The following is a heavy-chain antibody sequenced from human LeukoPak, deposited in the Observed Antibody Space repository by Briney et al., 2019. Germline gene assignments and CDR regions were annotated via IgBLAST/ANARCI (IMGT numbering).Heavy chain of an antibody. V-gene: IGHV3-30*18. CDR2: LSYDGSNR. D-gene: IGHD4-17*01. J-gene: IGHJ4*02. CDR1: GFTFSSFG. Sequence: GRSLRLSCAASGFTFSSFGMHWVRQAPGKGLEWVAVLSYDGSNRYYADSVKGRFTISRDNSKNTLYLQMNSLRGEDTAVYYCAKDASTVTLHADYWGQGTLVTVSS. CDR3: AKDASTVTLHADY.